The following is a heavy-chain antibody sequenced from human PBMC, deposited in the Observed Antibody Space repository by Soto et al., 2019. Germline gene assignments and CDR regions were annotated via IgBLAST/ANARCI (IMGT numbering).Heavy chain of an antibody. CDR1: GFTFSDYY. Sequence: PGGSLRLSCAASGFTFSDYYMSWIRQAPGKGLEWVANIKQDGSEKYYVDSVKGRFTISRDNAKNSLYLQMNSLRAEDTAVYYCARPVVVPAANKYYYYYYYMDVWGKGTTVTVSS. J-gene: IGHJ6*03. V-gene: IGHV3-7*02. CDR3: ARPVVVPAANKYYYYYYYMDV. CDR2: IKQDGSEK. D-gene: IGHD2-2*01.